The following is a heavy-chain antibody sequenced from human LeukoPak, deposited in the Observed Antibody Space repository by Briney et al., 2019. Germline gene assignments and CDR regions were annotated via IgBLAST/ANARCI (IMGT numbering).Heavy chain of an antibody. CDR1: DDSFSTHY. CDR3: ARAVTGTSMVDY. CDR2: ISYSGST. J-gene: IGHJ4*02. D-gene: IGHD6-19*01. V-gene: IGHV4-59*08. Sequence: PSETLSLTCTVSDDSFSTHYWTWIRQPPGKGLEWIGYISYSGSTNYNPSLRNRVTISLHTSENQFSLRLTSVTAADTAVYYCARAVTGTSMVDYWGQGTLVAVSS.